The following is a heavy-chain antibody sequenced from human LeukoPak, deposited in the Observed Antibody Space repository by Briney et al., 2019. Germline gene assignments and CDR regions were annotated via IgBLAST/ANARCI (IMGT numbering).Heavy chain of an antibody. CDR1: GFTVNNNY. Sequence: GSLRLSCAASGFTVNNNYMIWVRQAPGKGLEWVSVIYDDETTYYADSVEGRFAISRDNSKNTLYLQMDSLRAEDTAVYYCARREINGYYLSWGQGTLVTVSS. V-gene: IGHV3-53*01. D-gene: IGHD3-22*01. CDR3: ARREINGYYLS. CDR2: IYDDETT. J-gene: IGHJ5*02.